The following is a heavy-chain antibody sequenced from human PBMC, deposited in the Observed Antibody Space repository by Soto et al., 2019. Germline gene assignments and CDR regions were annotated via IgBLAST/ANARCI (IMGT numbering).Heavy chain of an antibody. V-gene: IGHV3-11*01. J-gene: IGHJ3*02. Sequence: QVQLVESGGGLVKPGGSLRLSCAASGFIFSDYYMTWIRRAPGKGLEWVSYISSSGTTIYYADSVKGRFTISRDNAKNSLYLQMTSLRAEDTAVYYCARQGGGSYWRHAFDIWGQGTMVSVSS. CDR2: ISSSGTTI. CDR3: ARQGGGSYWRHAFDI. D-gene: IGHD1-26*01. CDR1: GFIFSDYY.